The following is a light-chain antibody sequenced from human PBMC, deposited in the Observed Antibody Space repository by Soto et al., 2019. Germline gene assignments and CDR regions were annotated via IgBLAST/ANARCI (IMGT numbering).Light chain of an antibody. CDR2: DAS. J-gene: IGKJ2*01. Sequence: EIVLTQSPATLSLSPGERATLSCRASQSVSNYLGWYQQKPGQAPRLLIYDASKRATGIPGRFSGSGSGTDFTLTISSLEPEDFAVYYCQQRSNWPPMYTFGLGTKLEI. CDR1: QSVSNY. CDR3: QQRSNWPPMYT. V-gene: IGKV3-11*01.